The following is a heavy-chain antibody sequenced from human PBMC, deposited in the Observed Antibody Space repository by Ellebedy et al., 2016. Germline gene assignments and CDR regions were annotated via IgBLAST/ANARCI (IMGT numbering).Heavy chain of an antibody. CDR1: GFTFDDYA. J-gene: IGHJ4*02. V-gene: IGHV3-9*01. CDR2: ISWNSGSI. CDR3: AKELAVAGTASFDY. D-gene: IGHD6-19*01. Sequence: GGSLRLXXAASGFTFDDYAMPWFRQAPGKGLEWVSGISWNSGSIGYADSVKGRFTISRDNAKNSLYLQMNSLRAEDTALYYCAKELAVAGTASFDYWGQGTLVTVSS.